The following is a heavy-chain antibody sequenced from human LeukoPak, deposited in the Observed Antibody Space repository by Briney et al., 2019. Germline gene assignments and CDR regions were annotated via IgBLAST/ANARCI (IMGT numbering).Heavy chain of an antibody. Sequence: ASVKVSCKASGYTFTSYDINWVRQAPGQGLEWMGGIIPIFGTANYAQKFQGRVTITADESTSTAYMELSSLRSEDTAVYYCAREDKDPRGFDYWGQGTLVTVSS. J-gene: IGHJ4*02. CDR1: GYTFTSYD. V-gene: IGHV1-69*13. CDR2: IIPIFGTA. CDR3: AREDKDPRGFDY. D-gene: IGHD2-15*01.